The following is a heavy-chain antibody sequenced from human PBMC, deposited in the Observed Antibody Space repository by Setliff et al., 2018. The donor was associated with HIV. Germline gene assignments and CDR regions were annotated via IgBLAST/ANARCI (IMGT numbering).Heavy chain of an antibody. V-gene: IGHV4-4*09. CDR1: GASISSYY. Sequence: PSETLSLTCSVSGASISSYYWSWIRQPPGKGLEWIGHIYTNGYTNYNPSLKSRVTISVDTSRDQFSLQLTSVTAADTAVYYCARAPPGIQNDAFDVWGQGTMVTVSS. J-gene: IGHJ3*01. CDR2: IYTNGYT. CDR3: ARAPPGIQNDAFDV.